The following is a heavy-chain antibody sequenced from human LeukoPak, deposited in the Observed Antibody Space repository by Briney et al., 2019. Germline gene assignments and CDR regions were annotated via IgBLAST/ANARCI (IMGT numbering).Heavy chain of an antibody. Sequence: GGSLRLSCAASGFTFSSYAMSWVRQAPGKGLEWVSAISGSGGSTYYADSVKGRFTISRDNSKNTLYLQMNSLRAEDTAVYYCAKEWSYQLPYRRWYYFDYWGQGTLVTVSS. D-gene: IGHD2-2*01. CDR3: AKEWSYQLPYRRWYYFDY. J-gene: IGHJ4*02. V-gene: IGHV3-23*01. CDR2: ISGSGGST. CDR1: GFTFSSYA.